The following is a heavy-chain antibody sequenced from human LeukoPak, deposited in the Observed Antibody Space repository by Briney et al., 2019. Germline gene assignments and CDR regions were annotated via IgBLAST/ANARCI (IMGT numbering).Heavy chain of an antibody. Sequence: GGSLRLSCAASGFTFSSYGMSWVRQAPGKGLEWVSAISGSGGSTYYADSVKGRFTISRDNSKNTLYLQMNSLRAEDTAVYYCARGGLVGATPDYWGQGTLVTVSS. J-gene: IGHJ4*02. V-gene: IGHV3-23*01. CDR2: ISGSGGST. CDR1: GFTFSSYG. CDR3: ARGGLVGATPDY. D-gene: IGHD1-26*01.